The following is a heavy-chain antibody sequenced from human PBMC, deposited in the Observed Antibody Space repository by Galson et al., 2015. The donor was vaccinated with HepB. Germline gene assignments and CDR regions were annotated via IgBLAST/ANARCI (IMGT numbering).Heavy chain of an antibody. J-gene: IGHJ4*02. CDR2: IIPFSGVV. D-gene: IGHD3-3*01. Sequence: SVKVSCKASGVTLNSYTVTWVRQAPGQGLQWMGGIIPFSGVVNYAQQSQGRLTITADESRRTAYMELSSLKSEDTAVYFCARGNPITVYWGQGTLVTVSS. CDR1: GVTLNSYT. V-gene: IGHV1-69*13. CDR3: ARGNPITVY.